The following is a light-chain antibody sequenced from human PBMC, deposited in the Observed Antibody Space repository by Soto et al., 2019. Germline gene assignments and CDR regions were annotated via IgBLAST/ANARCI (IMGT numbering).Light chain of an antibody. J-gene: IGKJ1*01. Sequence: DIQMTQSPSSLSASVGDRVTITCRASQTISNYLHWYQQQPGKTPKLLIYAASNLQGGVPSRFTGSGSGTDFTLTISGLRPEDFASYFCQQTYSTSWTFGQGTKVEIQ. V-gene: IGKV1-39*01. CDR3: QQTYSTSWT. CDR1: QTISNY. CDR2: AAS.